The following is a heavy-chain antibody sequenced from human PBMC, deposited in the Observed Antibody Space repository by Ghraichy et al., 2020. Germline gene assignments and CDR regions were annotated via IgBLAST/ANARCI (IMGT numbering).Heavy chain of an antibody. D-gene: IGHD6-6*01. CDR1: GGSFSGYY. V-gene: IGHV4-34*01. CDR3: ARGVRYSSSHPNFDY. J-gene: IGHJ4*02. Sequence: SETLSLTCAVYGGSFSGYYWSWIRQPPGKGLEWIGEINHSGSTNYNPSLKSRVTISVDTSKNQFSLKLSSVTAADTAVYYCARGVRYSSSHPNFDYWGQGTLVTVSS. CDR2: INHSGST.